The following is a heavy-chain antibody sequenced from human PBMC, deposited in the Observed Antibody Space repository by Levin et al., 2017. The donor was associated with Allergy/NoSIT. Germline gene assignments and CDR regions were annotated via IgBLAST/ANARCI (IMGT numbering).Heavy chain of an antibody. V-gene: IGHV3-53*01. Sequence: GESLKISCAASGFTVSSNYMSWVRQAPGKGLEWVSVIYSGGSTSYADSVKGRFTISRDNSKNTVYLQMNSLRADDTAVYYCARSPYYYYYMDVWGKGTTVTVSS. CDR3: ARSPYYYYYMDV. CDR2: IYSGGST. CDR1: GFTVSSNY. J-gene: IGHJ6*03.